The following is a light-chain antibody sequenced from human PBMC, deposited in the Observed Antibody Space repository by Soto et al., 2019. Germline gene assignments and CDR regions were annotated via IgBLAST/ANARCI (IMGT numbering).Light chain of an antibody. CDR2: DVT. Sequence: QSVLTQPASVSGSPGQSITISCTGTSTDVGGRYYVSWYQQHPGKAPKLIIYDVTDRPSGVSHRFSGSKSGNTASLTISGLQAEDEADYSCTSYTSTNSYVAVGGGTKVT. CDR1: STDVGGRYY. V-gene: IGLV2-14*03. J-gene: IGLJ2*01. CDR3: TSYTSTNSYVA.